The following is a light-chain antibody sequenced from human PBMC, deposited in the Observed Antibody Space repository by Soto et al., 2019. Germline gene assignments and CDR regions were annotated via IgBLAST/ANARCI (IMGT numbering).Light chain of an antibody. CDR2: GAS. J-gene: IGKJ2*01. CDR1: QSVSSN. Sequence: EIVMTQSPVTLSVSPGERATLSCRASQSVSSNLAWYQQKLGQAPRLLIYGASTGTTGIPPRFSGSGSGTELTLTISSLQSEDSAVYYCQQYNNWPQTFGQGTKLEIK. V-gene: IGKV3-15*01. CDR3: QQYNNWPQT.